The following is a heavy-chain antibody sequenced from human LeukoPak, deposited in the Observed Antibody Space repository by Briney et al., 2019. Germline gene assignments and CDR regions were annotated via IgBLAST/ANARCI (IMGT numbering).Heavy chain of an antibody. Sequence: SETLSLTCTVSGGSISSYYWSWIRQPPGKGLEWIGYIYYSGSTNYNPSLKSRVTISVDTSENQFSLKLSSVIAADTAVYYCARLGLGYCSSTSCLASGDYWGQGTLVTVSS. CDR1: GGSISSYY. CDR2: IYYSGST. D-gene: IGHD2-2*01. J-gene: IGHJ4*02. V-gene: IGHV4-59*08. CDR3: ARLGLGYCSSTSCLASGDY.